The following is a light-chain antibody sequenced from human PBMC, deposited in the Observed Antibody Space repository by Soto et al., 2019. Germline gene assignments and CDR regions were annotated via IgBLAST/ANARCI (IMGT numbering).Light chain of an antibody. CDR2: AAS. Sequence: IQLAQSPSSLSASVGDSVTITCRASQGISRYLSWYQQKPGRAPKLLISAASTLQSGVPARFSGSGSGTDFTLSITSLQPEDFATYYCQQINTYPVTFGGGTKVDIK. CDR1: QGISRY. CDR3: QQINTYPVT. J-gene: IGKJ4*01. V-gene: IGKV1-9*01.